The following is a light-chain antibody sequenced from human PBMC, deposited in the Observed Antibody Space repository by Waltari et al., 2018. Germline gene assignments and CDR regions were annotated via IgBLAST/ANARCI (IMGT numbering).Light chain of an antibody. CDR2: KAS. Sequence: DIQMTQSPSTLSASVGDTVTITCRASQRISSWLAWYQQKPGKAPKLLIHKASTLESGVPSRFSGSGSGTEFTLTIDSLLPDDFATYYCQQYSNYPYTFGQGTKLEI. CDR1: QRISSW. V-gene: IGKV1-5*03. CDR3: QQYSNYPYT. J-gene: IGKJ2*01.